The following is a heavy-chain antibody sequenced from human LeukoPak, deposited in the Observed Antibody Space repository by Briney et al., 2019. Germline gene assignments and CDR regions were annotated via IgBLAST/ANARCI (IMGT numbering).Heavy chain of an antibody. D-gene: IGHD4-11*01. V-gene: IGHV4-61*02. CDR3: ARGRMSSSTWHSTYYYYYYMDV. J-gene: IGHJ6*03. Sequence: SETLSLTCTVSGGSISSGSYYWSWIRQPAGKGLEWIGRIYTSGSTNYNPSLKSRVTISVDTSKNHFSLQLSSVTAADTAVYFCARGRMSSSTWHSTYYYYYYMDVWGKGTTVTVSS. CDR1: GGSISSGSYY. CDR2: IYTSGST.